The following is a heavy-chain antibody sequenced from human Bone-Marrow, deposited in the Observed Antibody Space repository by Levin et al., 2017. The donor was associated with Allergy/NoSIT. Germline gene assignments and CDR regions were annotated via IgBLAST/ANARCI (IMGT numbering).Heavy chain of an antibody. V-gene: IGHV1-3*01. D-gene: IGHD5-12*01. CDR2: INPVNGNT. CDR3: AREVIPRGSSRQWLPPAWIDA. J-gene: IGHJ5*02. Sequence: ASVKVSCKASGYSFTHYAIHWVRQAPGQRLEWMGWINPVNGNTKYSQNFQGRVTITKDTSASTVYVELSSLRSEDTAGYYCAREVIPRGSSRQWLPPAWIDAWGQGTLVTVSS. CDR1: GYSFTHYA.